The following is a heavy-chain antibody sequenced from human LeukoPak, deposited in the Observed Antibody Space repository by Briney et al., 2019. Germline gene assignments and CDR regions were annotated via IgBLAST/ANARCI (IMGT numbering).Heavy chain of an antibody. Sequence: GGSLRLSCAASGFTFSSYGMHWVRQASGKRLEWVAVISYDGSNKYYADSVKGRFTISRDNSKNTLYLQMNSLRAEDTAVYYCAKSHDYGDYPGDYWGQGTLVTVSS. D-gene: IGHD4-17*01. CDR2: ISYDGSNK. V-gene: IGHV3-30*18. CDR3: AKSHDYGDYPGDY. CDR1: GFTFSSYG. J-gene: IGHJ4*02.